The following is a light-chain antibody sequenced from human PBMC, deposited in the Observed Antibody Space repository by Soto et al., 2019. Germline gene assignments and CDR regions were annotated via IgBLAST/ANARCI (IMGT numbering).Light chain of an antibody. CDR2: DAS. CDR3: QQYDDLPPFI. Sequence: DIQMTQSPSSLSASVGDRVSITCQASHDISENLNWYQQKPGRAPKLLIADASTLETGVPLRFSGGGAGTHFTLTIDTLQPEDAATYYCQQYDDLPPFIFSPGTTVNIK. CDR1: HDISEN. V-gene: IGKV1-33*01. J-gene: IGKJ3*01.